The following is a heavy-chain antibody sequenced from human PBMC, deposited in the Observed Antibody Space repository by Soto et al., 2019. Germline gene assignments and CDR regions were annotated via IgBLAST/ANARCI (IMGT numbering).Heavy chain of an antibody. D-gene: IGHD2-21*02. V-gene: IGHV4-30-2*01. CDR1: GGSISSGGYS. Sequence: QLQLQESGSGLVKPSQTLSLTCAVSGGSISSGGYSWSWIRQPPGKGLEWIGYIYHSGSTYYNPSLKSRVTISVDWSKNQFSLKLSSVTAADTAVYYCARGGVVVTAIPSFGWFDPWGQGTLVTVSS. CDR3: ARGGVVVTAIPSFGWFDP. CDR2: IYHSGST. J-gene: IGHJ5*02.